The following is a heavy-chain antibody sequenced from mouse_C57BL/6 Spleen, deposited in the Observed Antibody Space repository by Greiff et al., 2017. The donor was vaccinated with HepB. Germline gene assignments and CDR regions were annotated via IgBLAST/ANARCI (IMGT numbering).Heavy chain of an antibody. Sequence: EVQLQQSGPELVKPGDSVKISCKASGYTFTGYFMNWVMQSHGKSLEWIGRINPDNGDTFYNQKFKGKATLTVDKSSSTAHMELRSLTSEDSAVYYCARLDYGKDDYAMDYWGQGTSVTVSS. D-gene: IGHD2-1*01. CDR2: INPDNGDT. V-gene: IGHV1-20*01. CDR3: ARLDYGKDDYAMDY. CDR1: GYTFTGYF. J-gene: IGHJ4*01.